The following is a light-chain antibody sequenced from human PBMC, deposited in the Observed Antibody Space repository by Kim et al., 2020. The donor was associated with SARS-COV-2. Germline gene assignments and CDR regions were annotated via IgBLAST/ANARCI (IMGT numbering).Light chain of an antibody. Sequence: RQTPTLNRTGNRDNVGDQGATWLQQHQGHPPKLLSPRNTNRPSGISERLSASRSGDTASLTITGLQPEDEADYYCSAWDSSLSAWVFGGGTQLTVL. J-gene: IGLJ3*02. CDR2: RNT. CDR1: RDNVGDQG. CDR3: SAWDSSLSAWV. V-gene: IGLV10-54*01.